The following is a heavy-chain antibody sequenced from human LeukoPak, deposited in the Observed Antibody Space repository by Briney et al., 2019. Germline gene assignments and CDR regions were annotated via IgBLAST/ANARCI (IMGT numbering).Heavy chain of an antibody. Sequence: GASVKVSCKTSGYTFTDYAIHWVRQAPGHGLECMGWIKTNTGNPTYAQGFTGRFVFSLDTSVSTAYLQINSLKAEDTAVYYCARVYVPFYAFDIWGQGTMVTVSS. CDR1: GYTFTDYA. CDR2: IKTNTGNP. V-gene: IGHV7-4-1*02. J-gene: IGHJ3*02. CDR3: ARVYVPFYAFDI. D-gene: IGHD3-10*02.